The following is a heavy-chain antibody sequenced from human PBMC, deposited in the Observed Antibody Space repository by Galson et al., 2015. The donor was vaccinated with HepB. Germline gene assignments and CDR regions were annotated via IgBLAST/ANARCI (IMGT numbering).Heavy chain of an antibody. CDR2: IYYSGST. V-gene: IGHV4-39*01. J-gene: IGHJ3*02. Sequence: QVQLQESGPGLVKPSETLSLTCTVSGGSISSSSYYWGWIRQPPGKGLEWIGSIYYSGSTYYNPSLKSRVTISVDTSKNQFSLKLSSVTAADTAVYYCARRDYYDSSGYYDAFDIWGQGTMVTVSS. CDR1: GGSISSSSYY. CDR3: ARRDYYDSSGYYDAFDI. D-gene: IGHD3-22*01.